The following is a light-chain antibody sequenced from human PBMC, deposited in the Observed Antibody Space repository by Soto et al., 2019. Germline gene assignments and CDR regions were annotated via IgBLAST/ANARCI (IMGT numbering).Light chain of an antibody. CDR2: DVT. Sequence: QSALTQPASVSGSPGQSITISCTGTSSDVGFHNYVSWYQQVPGKAPRLMIFDVTNRPAGISNRFSGSKSGNTASLTISGLQPEDEADYFCSSFTSTSTYVFGTGTKVTVL. CDR3: SSFTSTSTYV. V-gene: IGLV2-14*03. J-gene: IGLJ1*01. CDR1: SSDVGFHNY.